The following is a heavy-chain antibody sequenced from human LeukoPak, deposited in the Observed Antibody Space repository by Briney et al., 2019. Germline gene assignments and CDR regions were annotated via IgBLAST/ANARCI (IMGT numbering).Heavy chain of an antibody. V-gene: IGHV3-30*18. J-gene: IGHJ4*02. CDR3: VKDRAPRAAAYYFDC. CDR2: IANDGKDK. Sequence: PGGSLRLSCAASGFTFNNYAMHWVRQAPGKGLEWVAVIANDGKDKKSADSVKGRFTISRDNSKNTLYLQMNSLRDEDMAIYYCVKDRAPRAAAYYFDCWGQGTLVTVSS. D-gene: IGHD6-13*01. CDR1: GFTFNNYA.